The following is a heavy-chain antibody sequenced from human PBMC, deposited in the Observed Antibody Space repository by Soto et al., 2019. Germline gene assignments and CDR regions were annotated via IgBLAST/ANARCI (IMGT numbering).Heavy chain of an antibody. V-gene: IGHV3-21*01. CDR2: ISSSSSYI. CDR1: GFTFSSYS. CDR3: ASVVPAAMLHYYYMDF. D-gene: IGHD2-2*01. Sequence: EVQLVESGGGLVKPGGSLRLSCAASGFTFSSYSMNWVRQAPGKGLDWVSSISSSSSYIYYADSVKGRFTISRDNAKNSLHLQMNSLRAEDTAVYYCASVVPAAMLHYYYMDFWGKGSTVTFSS. J-gene: IGHJ6*03.